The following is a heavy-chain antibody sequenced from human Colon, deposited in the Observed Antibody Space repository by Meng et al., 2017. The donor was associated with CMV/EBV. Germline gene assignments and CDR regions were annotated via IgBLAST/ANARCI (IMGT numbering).Heavy chain of an antibody. CDR3: AREGSGSYNHYYYGMDV. D-gene: IGHD3-10*01. CDR1: SDSVSTSIYY. J-gene: IGHJ6*02. V-gene: IGHV4-39*07. CDR2: IYYNGRS. Sequence: SETLSLTCSVSSDSVSTSIYYWGWVRQAPGKRLEWIGNIYYNGRSSYNPSLKSRVTISMDTSKNQFSLRVTSVTAADTAVYYCAREGSGSYNHYYYGMDVWGQGTQVTVSS.